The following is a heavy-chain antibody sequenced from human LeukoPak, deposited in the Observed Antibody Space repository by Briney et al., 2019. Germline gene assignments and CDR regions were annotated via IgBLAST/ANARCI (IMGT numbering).Heavy chain of an antibody. V-gene: IGHV4-4*09. Sequence: SETLSLTCTVSGGSISSYYWSWIRQPPGKGLEWIGYIYTSGSTNYNPSLKSRVTISVDTSKNQFSLKLSSVTAADTAVYYCARHGGSYPVYSDYWGQGTLVTVSS. CDR3: ARHGGSYPVYSDY. D-gene: IGHD1-26*01. CDR1: GGSISSYY. CDR2: IYTSGST. J-gene: IGHJ4*02.